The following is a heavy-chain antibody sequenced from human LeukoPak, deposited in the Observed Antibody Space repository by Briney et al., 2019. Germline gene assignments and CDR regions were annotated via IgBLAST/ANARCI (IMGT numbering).Heavy chain of an antibody. CDR2: IYYSGST. D-gene: IGHD3-10*01. J-gene: IGHJ4*02. V-gene: IGHV4-61*01. CDR1: GGSVSSGSYY. Sequence: PSETLSLTCTVSGGSVSSGSYYWSWIRQPPGKGLEWIGYIYYSGSTNYNPSLKSRVTISVDTSKNQFSLKLSSVTAADTAVYYCARVPPGAPFDYWGQGTLVTVSS. CDR3: ARVPPGAPFDY.